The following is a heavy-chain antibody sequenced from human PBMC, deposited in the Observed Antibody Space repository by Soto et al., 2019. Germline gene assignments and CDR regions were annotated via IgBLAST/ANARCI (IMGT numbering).Heavy chain of an antibody. CDR1: GYTLTELS. V-gene: IGHV1-24*01. Sequence: ASVKVSCKVSGYTLTELSMHWVRQAPGKGLEWMGGFDPEDGETIYAQKFQGRVTMTEDTSTDTAYMELSSLRSEDTAVYYCATGALYYDFWSSINIDYWGQGTLVTVSS. CDR2: FDPEDGET. J-gene: IGHJ4*02. CDR3: ATGALYYDFWSSINIDY. D-gene: IGHD3-3*01.